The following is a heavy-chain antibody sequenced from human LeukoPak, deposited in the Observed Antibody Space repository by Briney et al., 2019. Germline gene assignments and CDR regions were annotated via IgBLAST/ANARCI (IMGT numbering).Heavy chain of an antibody. CDR3: ARDYNWGWGP. CDR2: IWYDGSDQ. CDR1: GFVFSSHG. V-gene: IGHV3-33*01. Sequence: PGRSLRLSCVASGFVFSSHGMNWVRQAPGKGLEWLTVIWYDGSDQYYADSVKGRFTISRDNSKNTLYLQLNSLRVEDTAVYYCARDYNWGWGPWGQGTLVTVSS. D-gene: IGHD3-16*01. J-gene: IGHJ5*02.